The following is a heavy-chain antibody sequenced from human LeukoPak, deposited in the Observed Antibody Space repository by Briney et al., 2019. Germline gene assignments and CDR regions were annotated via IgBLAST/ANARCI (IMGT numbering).Heavy chain of an antibody. J-gene: IGHJ4*02. D-gene: IGHD7-27*01. CDR3: ASHSNWAYFDY. Sequence: SETLSLTCTVSGGSISSYYWSWIRQPPGKGLEWIGYIYYSGSTNYNPSLKSRVTISVDTSKNHFSLNLSSVTAADTAVYYCASHSNWAYFDYWGQGTLVTVSS. V-gene: IGHV4-59*08. CDR1: GGSISSYY. CDR2: IYYSGST.